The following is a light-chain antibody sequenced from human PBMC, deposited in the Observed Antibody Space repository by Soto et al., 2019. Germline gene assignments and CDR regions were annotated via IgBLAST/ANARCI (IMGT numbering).Light chain of an antibody. CDR3: YSYAGSYTSRV. CDR2: DVS. Sequence: QSALTQPRSVSGSPGQSVTISCTGTSSDVGGYNYVSWYQQHPGKAPKLMIYDVSKRPSGVPDRFSGSKSGNTASLTISGLQAEDEADYYCYSYAGSYTSRVFGGGTQLTVL. CDR1: SSDVGGYNY. V-gene: IGLV2-11*01. J-gene: IGLJ7*01.